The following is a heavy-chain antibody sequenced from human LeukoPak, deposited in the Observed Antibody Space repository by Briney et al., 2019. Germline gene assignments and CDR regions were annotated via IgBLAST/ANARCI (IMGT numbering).Heavy chain of an antibody. CDR2: INHSGST. J-gene: IGHJ6*03. D-gene: IGHD1-14*01. V-gene: IGHV4-34*01. CDR3: ARRRAPVITTENYYYDKNV. CDR1: GGSFSGYY. Sequence: SESLSLTCAVYGGSFSGYYWSWIRQPPGKGLEWIGEINHSGSTNQNPHSRCRVTIPVATSTTQFPLKLSPVTAAATAVYYGARRRAPVITTENYYYDKNVWGKGTTVTVAS.